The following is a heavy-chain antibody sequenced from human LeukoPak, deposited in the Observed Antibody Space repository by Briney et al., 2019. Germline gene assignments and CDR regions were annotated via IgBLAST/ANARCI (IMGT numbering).Heavy chain of an antibody. D-gene: IGHD5-12*01. V-gene: IGHV3-30*04. CDR2: ISYDGSNK. Sequence: GGSLRLSCAASGFIFSRYAIHWVRQAPGKGLEWVAVISYDGSNKYYADSVKGRFTISRDNSKNTLYLQMNSLRAEDTAVYYCAKDLAPYGGYEYYFDYWGQGTLVTVSS. CDR3: AKDLAPYGGYEYYFDY. CDR1: GFIFSRYA. J-gene: IGHJ4*02.